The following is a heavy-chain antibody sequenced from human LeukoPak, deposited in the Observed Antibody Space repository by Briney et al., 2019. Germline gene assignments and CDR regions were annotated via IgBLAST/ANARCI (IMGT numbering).Heavy chain of an antibody. CDR3: ATADLVPAAIRFWYYGMDV. CDR1: GFTFSSYA. V-gene: IGHV3-30-3*01. Sequence: GGSLRLSCAASGFTFSSYAMHWVRQAPGKGLEWVAVISYDGSNKYYADSVKGRFTISRDNSKNTLYLQMNSLRAEDTAVYYCATADLVPAAIRFWYYGMDVWGQGTTVTVSS. D-gene: IGHD2-2*01. J-gene: IGHJ6*02. CDR2: ISYDGSNK.